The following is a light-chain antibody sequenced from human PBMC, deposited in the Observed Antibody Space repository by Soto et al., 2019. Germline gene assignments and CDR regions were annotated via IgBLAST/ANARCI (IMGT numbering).Light chain of an antibody. CDR3: QQYNNWPPSRT. CDR2: GAS. CDR1: QSVSSN. J-gene: IGKJ1*01. V-gene: IGKV3-15*01. Sequence: EIVMTQSPATLSVSPGERATLSCRASQSVSSNLAWYQQKPGQAPRLLIYGASTRATGIPARFSGSGSGTAFTLTISSLHSEEFAIYFCQQYNNWPPSRTFGQGTKVEIK.